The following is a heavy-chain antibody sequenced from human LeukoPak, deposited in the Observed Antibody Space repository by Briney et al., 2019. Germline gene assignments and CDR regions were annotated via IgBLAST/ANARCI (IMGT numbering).Heavy chain of an antibody. J-gene: IGHJ4*02. CDR1: GGTFSSYA. D-gene: IGHD3-10*01. CDR3: ARGALGSGSLI. CDR2: IIPTFGTA. V-gene: IGHV1-69*06. Sequence: SVKVSCKASGGTFSSYAISWVRQAPGQGLEWMGGIIPTFGTANYAQKFQGRVTITADKSTSTAYMELSSLRSDDTAVYYCARGALGSGSLIWGQGTLVTVSS.